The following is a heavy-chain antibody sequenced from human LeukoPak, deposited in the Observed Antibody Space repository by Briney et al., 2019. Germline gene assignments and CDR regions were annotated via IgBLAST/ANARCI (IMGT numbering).Heavy chain of an antibody. CDR2: IYASGIT. CDR3: ARETSQKGAHYMDV. Sequence: SETLSLTCTVSGGSISSGSYYWNWIRQPAGKGLEWIGRIYASGITNYHPSLKSRVAISVDTSKNQFSLKLSSVTAADTAVYYCARETSQKGAHYMDVWGKGTTVTISS. J-gene: IGHJ6*03. V-gene: IGHV4-61*02. D-gene: IGHD3-16*01. CDR1: GGSISSGSYY.